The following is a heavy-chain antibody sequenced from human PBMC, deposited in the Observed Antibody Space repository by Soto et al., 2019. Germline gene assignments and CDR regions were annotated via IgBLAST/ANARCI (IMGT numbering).Heavy chain of an antibody. D-gene: IGHD3-16*01. CDR1: GGSISSYY. CDR3: ARCALPFASYYYMDF. Sequence: PSETLSLTCTVSGGSISSYYWSWIRQPPGKGLEWIGYIYYSGSTNYNPSLRGRVTISVDTSKNQFSLKLTSVTAADTAVYYCARCALPFASYYYMDFWGKGTTVTVSS. V-gene: IGHV4-59*01. J-gene: IGHJ6*03. CDR2: IYYSGST.